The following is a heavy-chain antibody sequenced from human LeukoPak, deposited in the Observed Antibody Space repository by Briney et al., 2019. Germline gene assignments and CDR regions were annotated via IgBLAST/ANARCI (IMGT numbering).Heavy chain of an antibody. CDR1: GFTFSSYG. V-gene: IGHV3-30*18. CDR2: ISYDGSNR. D-gene: IGHD6-13*01. Sequence: GGSLRLSCAASGFTFSSYGMHWVRQAPGKGLEWVAVISYDGSNRYYADSVKGRFTISRDNSKNTLYLQMNSLRAEDTAVYYCAKDQQGFDYWGQGTLVTVSS. J-gene: IGHJ4*02. CDR3: AKDQQGFDY.